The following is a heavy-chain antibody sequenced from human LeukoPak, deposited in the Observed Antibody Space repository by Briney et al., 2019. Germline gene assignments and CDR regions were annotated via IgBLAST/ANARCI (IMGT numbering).Heavy chain of an antibody. J-gene: IGHJ4*02. CDR1: GFTFSSYS. Sequence: PGGSLRLSCAASGFTFSSYSMNWVRRAPGKGLEWVSYISSSSSTIYYADSVKGRFTISRDNAKNSLYLQMNSLRAEDTAVYYCARGHGSGSYYPDYWGQGTPVTVSS. CDR3: ARGHGSGSYYPDY. CDR2: ISSSSSTI. D-gene: IGHD3-10*01. V-gene: IGHV3-48*01.